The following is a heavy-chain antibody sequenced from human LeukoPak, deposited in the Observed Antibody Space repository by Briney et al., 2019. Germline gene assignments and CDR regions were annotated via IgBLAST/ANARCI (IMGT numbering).Heavy chain of an antibody. J-gene: IGHJ6*02. D-gene: IGHD2-2*01. Sequence: PGGSLRLSCAASGFTFSSYSMNWVRQAPGKGLEWVSSISSSSSYIYYADSVKGRFTISRDNAKNSLYLQMNSLRDEDTAVYYCARDPPYCSSTSCYGNGMDVWGQGTTVTVSS. V-gene: IGHV3-21*01. CDR2: ISSSSSYI. CDR3: ARDPPYCSSTSCYGNGMDV. CDR1: GFTFSSYS.